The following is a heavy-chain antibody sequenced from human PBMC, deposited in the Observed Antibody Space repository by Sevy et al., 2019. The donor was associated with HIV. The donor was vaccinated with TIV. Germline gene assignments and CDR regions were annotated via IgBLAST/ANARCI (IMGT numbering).Heavy chain of an antibody. J-gene: IGHJ4*02. Sequence: ASVTVSCKVSGKTLSELSMHWVRQAPGKGLEWMGRIDPEDGETIYEQKFQGRVTLTEDTSTDTAYMELRSLKSEDTAVYYCATTREYYEDSSGYLDFWGQGTLVTVSS. V-gene: IGHV1-24*01. D-gene: IGHD3-22*01. CDR3: ATTREYYEDSSGYLDF. CDR2: IDPEDGET. CDR1: GKTLSELS.